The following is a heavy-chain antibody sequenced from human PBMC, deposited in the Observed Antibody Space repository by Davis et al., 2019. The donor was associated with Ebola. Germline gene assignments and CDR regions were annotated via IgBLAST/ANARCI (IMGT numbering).Heavy chain of an antibody. CDR2: INPNSGDT. CDR3: ARDRVCSGATCYAYFDF. V-gene: IGHV1-2*04. Sequence: AASVTVSCKASGYTFTGYYIHWVRQAPGQGLEWMGWINPNSGDTKYSQKFQGWVNMTRDTPISTAYMELNRLTSDDTAVYYCARDRVCSGATCYAYFDFWGQGTLVTVSS. D-gene: IGHD2-15*01. CDR1: GYTFTGYY. J-gene: IGHJ4*02.